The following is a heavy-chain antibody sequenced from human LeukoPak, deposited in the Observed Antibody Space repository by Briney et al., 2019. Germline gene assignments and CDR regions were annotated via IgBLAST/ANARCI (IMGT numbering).Heavy chain of an antibody. Sequence: SETLSLTCTFSGGSISSYYWSWIRQPPGKGLEWIGYIYYSGSTNYNPSLKSRVTISVDTSKNQFSLKLSSVTAADTAVYYCARSELLWFGEQNNWFDPWGQGTLVTVSS. J-gene: IGHJ5*02. D-gene: IGHD3-10*01. V-gene: IGHV4-59*01. CDR3: ARSELLWFGEQNNWFDP. CDR1: GGSISSYY. CDR2: IYYSGST.